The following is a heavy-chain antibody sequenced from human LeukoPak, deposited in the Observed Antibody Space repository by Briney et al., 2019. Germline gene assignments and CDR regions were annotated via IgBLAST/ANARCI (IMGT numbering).Heavy chain of an antibody. CDR1: GFTVSNRW. D-gene: IGHD3-10*01. CDR3: AREGYGPGNYPFDY. Sequence: GGSLRLSCEASGFTVSNRWMTWVRQAPGKGLEWVATIKEGGSDKFYVDSVKGRFTISRDNAKNTLYLQMNNLRTEDTAVYYCAREGYGPGNYPFDYWGQGTLVTVSS. V-gene: IGHV3-7*01. CDR2: IKEGGSDK. J-gene: IGHJ4*02.